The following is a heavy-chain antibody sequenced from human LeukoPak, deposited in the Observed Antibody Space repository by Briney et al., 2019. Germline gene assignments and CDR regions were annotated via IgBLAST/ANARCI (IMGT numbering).Heavy chain of an antibody. CDR3: ATHSAELCPNCYYMDV. D-gene: IGHD2-21*01. CDR2: IYYSGNT. CDR1: GDSISSRSYY. Sequence: PSETLSLTCSVSGDSISSRSYYWGWIRQPPGKGLEWIGNIYYSGNTYYNPSLKSRVTISVDTSKNQFSLKLTSVTAADTAVYYCATHSAELCPNCYYMDVWGKGTTVTVSS. J-gene: IGHJ6*03. V-gene: IGHV4-39*01.